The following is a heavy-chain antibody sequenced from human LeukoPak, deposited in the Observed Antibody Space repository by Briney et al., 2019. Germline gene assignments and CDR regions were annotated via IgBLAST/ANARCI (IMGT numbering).Heavy chain of an antibody. CDR1: GFTFSSYA. V-gene: IGHV3-23*01. CDR3: AKRETVTTGYYYYYYYMDV. D-gene: IGHD4-11*01. Sequence: GGSLRLSCAASGFTFSSYAMSWVRQAPGKGLEWVSAISGSGGSTYYADSVKGRFTISRDNSKNTLYLQMNSLRAEDTAVYYCAKRETVTTGYYYYYYYMDVWGKGTTVTVSS. J-gene: IGHJ6*03. CDR2: ISGSGGST.